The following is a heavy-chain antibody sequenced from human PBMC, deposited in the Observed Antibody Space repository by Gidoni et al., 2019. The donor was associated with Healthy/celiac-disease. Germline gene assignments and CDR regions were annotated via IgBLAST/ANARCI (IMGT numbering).Heavy chain of an antibody. J-gene: IGHJ4*02. Sequence: EVQLVESGGGLIQPGGSLRLSCAASGFTVSSNYMSWVRPAPGKGLEWVSVIYSGGSTYYADSVKGRFTISRDNSKNTLYLQMNSLRAEDTAVYYCARGDSSSWYGAFDYWGQGTLVTVSS. CDR2: IYSGGST. D-gene: IGHD6-13*01. CDR3: ARGDSSSWYGAFDY. CDR1: GFTVSSNY. V-gene: IGHV3-53*01.